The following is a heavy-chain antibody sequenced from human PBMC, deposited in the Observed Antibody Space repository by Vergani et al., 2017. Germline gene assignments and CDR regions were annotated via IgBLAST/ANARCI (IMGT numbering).Heavy chain of an antibody. CDR3: ARGHYGGNPFDY. J-gene: IGHJ4*02. Sequence: QVQLVQSGAEVKNPGSSVKVSCKASGGTFSSYTISWVRQAPGQGLEWMGRIIPILGIANYAQKFQGRVTITADKSTSTAYMELSSLRSEDTAVYYCARGHYGGNPFDYWGQGTLVTVSS. D-gene: IGHD4-23*01. CDR1: GGTFSSYT. V-gene: IGHV1-69*09. CDR2: IIPILGIA.